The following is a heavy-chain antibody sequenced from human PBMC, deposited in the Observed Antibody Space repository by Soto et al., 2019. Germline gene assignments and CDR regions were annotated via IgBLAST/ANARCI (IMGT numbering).Heavy chain of an antibody. Sequence: ASVKVSCKASGYTFTGYYMHWVRQAPGQGLEWMGWINPNSGGTNYAQKFQGWVTMTRDTSISTAYMELSRLRSDDTAVYYCARGFCSSTSCYDYYYYMDFSGKGTTVTVSS. CDR3: ARGFCSSTSCYDYYYYMDF. D-gene: IGHD2-2*01. V-gene: IGHV1-2*04. CDR2: INPNSGGT. J-gene: IGHJ6*03. CDR1: GYTFTGYY.